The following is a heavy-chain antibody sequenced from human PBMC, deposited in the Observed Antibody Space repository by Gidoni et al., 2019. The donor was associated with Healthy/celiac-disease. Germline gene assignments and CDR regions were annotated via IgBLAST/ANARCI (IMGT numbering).Heavy chain of an antibody. CDR1: GYSISSGYY. Sequence: QVQLQESGPGLVKPSETLSLTCAVSGYSISSGYYWGWIRQPPGKGLEWIGSIYHSGSTYYNPSLKSRVTISVDTSKNQFSLKLSSVTAADTAVYYCARHGGIAAADHYGMDVWGQGTTVTVSS. D-gene: IGHD6-13*01. CDR2: IYHSGST. CDR3: ARHGGIAAADHYGMDV. J-gene: IGHJ6*02. V-gene: IGHV4-38-2*01.